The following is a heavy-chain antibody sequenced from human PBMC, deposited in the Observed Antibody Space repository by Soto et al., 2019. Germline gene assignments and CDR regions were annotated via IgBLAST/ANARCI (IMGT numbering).Heavy chain of an antibody. CDR1: GGTFSSYV. CDR3: ARLPRVGVATLEGGLDV. Sequence: QVQLVQSGAEVKKPGSSVRVSCQASGGTFSSYVISWVRQAPGQGLEWMGGIMPIFGTITYAQRFQGSVTLTADEATSTDYMELSGLRSEDTASYSCARLPRVGVATLEGGLDVWGQGTTVTV. J-gene: IGHJ6*02. V-gene: IGHV1-69*12. CDR2: IMPIFGTI. D-gene: IGHD2-21*01.